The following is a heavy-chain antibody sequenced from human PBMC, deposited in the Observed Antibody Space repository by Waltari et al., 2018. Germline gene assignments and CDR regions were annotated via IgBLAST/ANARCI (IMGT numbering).Heavy chain of an antibody. J-gene: IGHJ5*02. CDR1: GGSISSYY. CDR3: ARGALSYCSSTSCWFDP. CDR2: IYTSGST. V-gene: IGHV4-4*07. D-gene: IGHD2-2*01. Sequence: QVQLQESGPGLVKPSETLSLTCTVSGGSISSYYWSWIRQPAGKGLEWIGRIYTSGSTNYNPSLKSRVTMSVDTSKNQFSLKLSSVTAADTAVYYCARGALSYCSSTSCWFDPWGQGTLVTVSS.